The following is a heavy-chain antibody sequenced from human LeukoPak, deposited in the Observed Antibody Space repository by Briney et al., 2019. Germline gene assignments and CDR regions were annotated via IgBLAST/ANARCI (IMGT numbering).Heavy chain of an antibody. CDR1: GGTFSSYA. V-gene: IGHV1-69*05. Sequence: SVKVSCKASGGTFSSYAISWVRQAPGQGLEWMGRIIPIFGTANYAQKFQGRGTITTDESTSTAYMELSSLRSEDAAVYYCARDAAADFWTAGYYFDYWGQGTLVTVSS. D-gene: IGHD3-3*01. CDR3: ARDAAADFWTAGYYFDY. J-gene: IGHJ4*02. CDR2: IIPIFGTA.